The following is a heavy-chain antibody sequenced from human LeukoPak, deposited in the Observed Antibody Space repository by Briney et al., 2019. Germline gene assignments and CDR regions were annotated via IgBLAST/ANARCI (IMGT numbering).Heavy chain of an antibody. Sequence: KPSETLSLTCAVYGGSFSGYYWSWIRQPPGKGLEWIGEINHSGSTNYNPSLESRVTISVDTSKNQFSLKLSSVTAADTAVYYCARGGRWLQFHWGQGTLVTVSS. V-gene: IGHV4-34*01. J-gene: IGHJ4*02. CDR2: INHSGST. D-gene: IGHD5-24*01. CDR3: ARGGRWLQFH. CDR1: GGSFSGYY.